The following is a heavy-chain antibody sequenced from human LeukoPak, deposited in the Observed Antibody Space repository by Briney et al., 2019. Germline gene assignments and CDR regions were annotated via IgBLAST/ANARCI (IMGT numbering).Heavy chain of an antibody. CDR3: ARDGSYDYVWGSYRPTTHFDY. CDR1: GFTFSSYS. J-gene: IGHJ4*02. V-gene: IGHV3-7*01. D-gene: IGHD3-16*02. Sequence: PGGSLRLSCAASGFTFSSYSMNWVRQAPGKGLEWVANIKQDGSGKYYVDSVKGRFTISRDNAKNSLYLQMNSLRAEDTAVYYCARDGSYDYVWGSYRPTTHFDYWGQGTLVTVSS. CDR2: IKQDGSGK.